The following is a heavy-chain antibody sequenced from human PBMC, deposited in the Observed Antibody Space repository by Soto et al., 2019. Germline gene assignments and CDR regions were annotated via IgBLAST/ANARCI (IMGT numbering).Heavy chain of an antibody. CDR3: ARRPFLEWLLYIDY. V-gene: IGHV3-21*01. CDR1: GFTFSSYS. CDR2: ISSSSSYI. Sequence: KPGGSLRLSCAASGFTFSSYSMNWVRQAPGKGLEWVSSISSSSSYIYYADSVKGRFTISRDNAKNSLYLQMNSLRAEDTAVYYCARRPFLEWLLYIDYWGQGTLVTVSS. D-gene: IGHD3-3*01. J-gene: IGHJ4*02.